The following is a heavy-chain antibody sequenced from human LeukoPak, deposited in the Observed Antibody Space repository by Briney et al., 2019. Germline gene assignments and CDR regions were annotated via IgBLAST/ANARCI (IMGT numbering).Heavy chain of an antibody. D-gene: IGHD3-10*01. CDR3: AKSNGYGLVDI. V-gene: IGHV3-23*01. CDR1: GFTFSNYA. Sequence: GGSLRLSCAASGFTFSNYAMSGVRQAPGKGLEWVSAISGSGGSTYYADSVKGRFTISRDNSKNTLYLKMNSLRAEDTAVYYCAKSNGYGLVDIWGTGTMVTVSS. J-gene: IGHJ3*02. CDR2: ISGSGGST.